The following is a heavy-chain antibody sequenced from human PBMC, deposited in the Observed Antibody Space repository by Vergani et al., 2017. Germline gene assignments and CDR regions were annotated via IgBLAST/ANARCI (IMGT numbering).Heavy chain of an antibody. D-gene: IGHD3-22*01. CDR3: ARGPPNYYDSSGGYFQH. CDR2: INPSGGST. V-gene: IGHV1-46*03. Sequence: QVQLVQSGAEVKKPGASVKVSCKASEYTFTSYYMHWVRQAPGQGLEWMGIINPSGGSTSYAQKFQGRVTLTRDTSTSTVYMELSSLRSEDTAFYYCARGPPNYYDSSGGYFQHWGQGTLVTVSS. J-gene: IGHJ1*01. CDR1: EYTFTSYY.